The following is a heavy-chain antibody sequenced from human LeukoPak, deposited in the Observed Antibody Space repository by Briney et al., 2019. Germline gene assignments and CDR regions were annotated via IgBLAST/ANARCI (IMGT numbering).Heavy chain of an antibody. Sequence: GGSLRLSCAASGFTFSSYSMNWVRQAPGKGLEWVSHITASGTAMFYADSVKGRFTISRDNTKNSLYLQMNSLRDEDTAVYYCASSGSYRFDYWGQGTLVTVSS. CDR1: GFTFSSYS. CDR3: ASSGSYRFDY. V-gene: IGHV3-48*02. D-gene: IGHD1-26*01. CDR2: ITASGTAM. J-gene: IGHJ4*02.